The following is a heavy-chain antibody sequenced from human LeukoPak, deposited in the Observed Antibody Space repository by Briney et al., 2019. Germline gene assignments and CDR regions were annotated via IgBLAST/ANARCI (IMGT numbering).Heavy chain of an antibody. CDR3: AISYCSSTSCYARAAFDI. Sequence: SVKVSCKASGGTFSSYAISWVRQAPGQGLEWMGGIIPIFGTANYAQKFQGRVTITTDESTSTAYMELSSLRSEDTAVYYCAISYCSSTSCYARAAFDIWGQGTMVTVS. D-gene: IGHD2-2*01. V-gene: IGHV1-69*05. CDR1: GGTFSSYA. J-gene: IGHJ3*02. CDR2: IIPIFGTA.